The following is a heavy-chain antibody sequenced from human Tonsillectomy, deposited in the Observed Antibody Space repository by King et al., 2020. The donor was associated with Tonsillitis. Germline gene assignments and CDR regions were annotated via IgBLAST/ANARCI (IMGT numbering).Heavy chain of an antibody. J-gene: IGHJ5*02. CDR3: ARRLLMRGRSDCFDP. Sequence: VQLQESGPGLVKPSETLSLTCTVSGDSINGYYWTWIRQPPGKALEWVGTIYYSGTTNYNPSLKSRVTISVDTSKSQFSLNLTSVTAADTAVYYCARRLLMRGRSDCFDPWGQGTLVTVSS. D-gene: IGHD3-16*01. CDR1: GDSINGYY. V-gene: IGHV4-59*01. CDR2: IYYSGTT.